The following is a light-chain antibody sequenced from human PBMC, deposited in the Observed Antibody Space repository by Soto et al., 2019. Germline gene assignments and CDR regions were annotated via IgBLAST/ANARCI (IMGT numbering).Light chain of an antibody. CDR3: IAVTANRVYL. CDR1: SNDIGSYDY. Sequence: QSVLTQPISVSGSPGQSITISCTGNSNDIGSYDYVCWYQQHPGKAPRLLIHGVHNRSPGISGRFSASKSGLTASLTISGLQAEDDDDYYCIAVTANRVYLFGPGTKVTVL. V-gene: IGLV2-14*01. CDR2: GVH. J-gene: IGLJ1*01.